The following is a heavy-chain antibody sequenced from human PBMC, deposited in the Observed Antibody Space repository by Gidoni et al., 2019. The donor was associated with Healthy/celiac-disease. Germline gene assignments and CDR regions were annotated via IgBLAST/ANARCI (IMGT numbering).Heavy chain of an antibody. Sequence: EVQLLESVGGLVQTGGSLRPSCAASGFPFSSYAMSWVGQAPGTGLEWVSAISGSDGSTYYADYVKGRFTISRDNSKNTLYLQMNSLRAEDTAVYYCAKDQGPWDSTAEGYFDYWGQGTLVTVSS. J-gene: IGHJ4*02. D-gene: IGHD2-2*01. CDR3: AKDQGPWDSTAEGYFDY. V-gene: IGHV3-23*01. CDR1: GFPFSSYA. CDR2: ISGSDGST.